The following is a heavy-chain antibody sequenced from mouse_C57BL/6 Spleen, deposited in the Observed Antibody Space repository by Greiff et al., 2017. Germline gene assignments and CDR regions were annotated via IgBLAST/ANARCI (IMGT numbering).Heavy chain of an antibody. CDR2: INPSTGGT. J-gene: IGHJ2*01. V-gene: IGHV1-42*01. Sequence: VQLQQSGPELVKPGASVKISCKASGYSFTGYYMNWVKQSPEKSLEWIGEINPSTGGTTYNQKFKAKATLTVDKSSSTAYMQLKSLTSEDSAVYYCARGDYGPFDYWGQGTTLTVSS. CDR3: ARGDYGPFDY. CDR1: GYSFTGYY. D-gene: IGHD1-1*01.